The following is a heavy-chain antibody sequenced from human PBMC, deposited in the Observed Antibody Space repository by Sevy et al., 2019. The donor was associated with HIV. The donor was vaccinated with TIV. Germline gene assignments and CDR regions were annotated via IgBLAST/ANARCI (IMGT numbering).Heavy chain of an antibody. J-gene: IGHJ4*02. D-gene: IGHD3-22*01. CDR3: ARGLPAKAYYYDSSGYLAHFDY. CDR1: GFTFSSYS. CDR2: ISSSSSYI. V-gene: IGHV3-21*01. Sequence: GGSLRLSCAASGFTFSSYSMNWVRQAPGKGLEWVSSISSSSSYIYYADSVKGRFTISRDNAKNSLYLQMNGLRAEDRAVYYCARGLPAKAYYYDSSGYLAHFDYWGQGTLVTVSS.